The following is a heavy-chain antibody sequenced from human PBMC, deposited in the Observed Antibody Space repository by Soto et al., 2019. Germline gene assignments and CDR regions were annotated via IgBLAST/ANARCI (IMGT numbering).Heavy chain of an antibody. J-gene: IGHJ4*02. CDR2: INHSGST. Sequence: QVQLQQWGAGLLKPSETLSLTCAVYGGSFSGYYWSWIRQPPGKGLEWIGEINHSGSTNYNPSLKSRVTISVDTSKNQFSLTLSSVTAADTAVYYCAGGGVVPAAMPDYWGQGTLVTVSS. CDR3: AGGGVVPAAMPDY. V-gene: IGHV4-34*01. CDR1: GGSFSGYY. D-gene: IGHD2-2*01.